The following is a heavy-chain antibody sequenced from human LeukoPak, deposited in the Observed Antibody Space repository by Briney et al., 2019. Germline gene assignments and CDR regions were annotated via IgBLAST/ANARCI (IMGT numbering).Heavy chain of an antibody. D-gene: IGHD4-17*01. V-gene: IGHV4-61*01. CDR1: GASVSSGSYY. CDR2: IYHSGSS. CDR3: ARVRGDYNHYFDY. J-gene: IGHJ4*02. Sequence: SETLSLTCTVSGASVSSGSYYWSWIRQPPGKGLEWIGYIYHSGSSNYRPSLKSRVTMSVDTSKNQFSLKLNSVTPADTAVYYCARVRGDYNHYFDYWGQGTLVTVSP.